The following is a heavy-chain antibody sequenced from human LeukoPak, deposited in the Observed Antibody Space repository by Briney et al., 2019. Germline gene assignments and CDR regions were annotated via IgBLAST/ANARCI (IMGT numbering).Heavy chain of an antibody. V-gene: IGHV3-11*04. Sequence: GGSLRLXCAASGFTCSDYYMSWIRLAPGKGLESVSYISSSGSTMYYADSVKGRFTISRDNAKNSLYLQMNSLRAEDTAVYYCAREGREQWLVRLNYMDVWGKGTTVTVSS. J-gene: IGHJ6*03. D-gene: IGHD6-19*01. CDR2: ISSSGSTM. CDR1: GFTCSDYY. CDR3: AREGREQWLVRLNYMDV.